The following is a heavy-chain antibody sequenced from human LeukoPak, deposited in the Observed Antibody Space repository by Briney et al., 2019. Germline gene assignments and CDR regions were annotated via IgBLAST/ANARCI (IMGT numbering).Heavy chain of an antibody. J-gene: IGHJ4*02. D-gene: IGHD3-22*01. CDR2: IWYDGSNK. V-gene: IGHV3-33*01. CDR3: ARANYSDSSGPSGY. CDR1: GFTFSSYG. Sequence: GGSLRLSCAASGFTFSSYGMHWVRQAPGKGLEWVAVIWYDGSNKYYADSVKGRFTISRDNSKNTLYLQMNSLRAEDTAVYYCARANYSDSSGPSGYWGQGTLVTVSS.